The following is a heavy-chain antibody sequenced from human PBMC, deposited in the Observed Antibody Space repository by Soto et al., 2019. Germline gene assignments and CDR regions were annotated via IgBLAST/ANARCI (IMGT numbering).Heavy chain of an antibody. D-gene: IGHD1-1*01. CDR3: AKGKGLFNWALSYFDF. J-gene: IGHJ4*02. CDR2: TSYDGNNE. V-gene: IGHV3-30*18. CDR1: GFTFSNYA. Sequence: GGSLRLFCAASGFTFSNYAMHWVRQAPGKGLEWVALTSYDGNNEYYTDSVKGRFTISRDNSKNTLFLQMYSPRPEDTAVYYCAKGKGLFNWALSYFDFWAEAALVTVS.